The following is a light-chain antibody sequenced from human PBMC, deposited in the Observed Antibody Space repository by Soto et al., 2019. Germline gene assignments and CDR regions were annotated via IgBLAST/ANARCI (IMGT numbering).Light chain of an antibody. Sequence: AIQMTQSPSSLSASVGDRVTITCRASQGIRNDLGWYQQKPGKAPKLLIYDASSLESGVPSRFSGSGSATEFSLTISSLQPDDFATYYCQQYNSYSWTFGQGTKVDIK. J-gene: IGKJ1*01. V-gene: IGKV1-13*02. CDR1: QGIRND. CDR3: QQYNSYSWT. CDR2: DAS.